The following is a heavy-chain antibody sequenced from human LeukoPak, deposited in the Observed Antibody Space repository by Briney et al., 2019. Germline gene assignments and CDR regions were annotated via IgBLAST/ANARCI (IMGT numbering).Heavy chain of an antibody. CDR2: ISSSSSYI. J-gene: IGHJ4*02. CDR3: AKGGDSFSFDY. CDR1: GFTFSSYS. V-gene: IGHV3-21*04. D-gene: IGHD3-16*02. Sequence: PGGSLRLSCAASGFTFSSYSMNWVRQAPGKGLEWVSSISSSSSYIYYADSVKGRFTISRDTSKNTMYLQMDSLRAEDTAMYYCAKGGDSFSFDYWGQGTLVTVSS.